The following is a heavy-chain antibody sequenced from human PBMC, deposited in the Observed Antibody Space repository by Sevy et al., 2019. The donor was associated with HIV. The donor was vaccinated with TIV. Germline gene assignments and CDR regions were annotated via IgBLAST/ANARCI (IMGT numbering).Heavy chain of an antibody. J-gene: IGHJ5*02. D-gene: IGHD6-13*01. Sequence: GGSLRLSCAASAFTFSTYAMHWVRQAPGKGLEWVAVISYDGSHKYYADSVKGRFTISRDDSKSSLYLQMNTLRAEDTAVYYCARDAGYSVNWYPRFDPWGQGTRVTVS. CDR3: ARDAGYSVNWYPRFDP. CDR2: ISYDGSHK. V-gene: IGHV3-30*03. CDR1: AFTFSTYA.